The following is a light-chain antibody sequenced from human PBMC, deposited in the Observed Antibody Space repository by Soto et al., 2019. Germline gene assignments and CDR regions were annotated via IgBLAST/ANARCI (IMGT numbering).Light chain of an antibody. J-gene: IGLJ1*01. CDR1: SSDFGGYNY. V-gene: IGLV2-8*01. CDR3: SSYAGSNNLGV. CDR2: EVS. Sequence: QSVLTQPPSASGSPGQSVTISRTGTSSDFGGYNYVSWYQQHPGKAPKLMIYEVSKRPSGVPDRFSGSKSGNTASLTVSGLQAEDEADYYCSSYAGSNNLGVFGTGTKVTVL.